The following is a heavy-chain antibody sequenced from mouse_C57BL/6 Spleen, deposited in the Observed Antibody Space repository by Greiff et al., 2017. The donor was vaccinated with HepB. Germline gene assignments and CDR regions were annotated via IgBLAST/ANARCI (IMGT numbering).Heavy chain of an antibody. CDR1: GYTFTDYY. D-gene: IGHD1-1*01. Sequence: VQLKQSGPVLVKPGASVKMSCKASGYTFTDYYMNWVKQSHGKSLEWIGVIDPYNGGTSYNQKFKGKATLTVDKSSSTAYMELNSLTSEDSAVYYCARSRPFYYTNFDYWGQGTTLTVSS. CDR3: ARSRPFYYTNFDY. V-gene: IGHV1-19*01. CDR2: IDPYNGGT. J-gene: IGHJ2*01.